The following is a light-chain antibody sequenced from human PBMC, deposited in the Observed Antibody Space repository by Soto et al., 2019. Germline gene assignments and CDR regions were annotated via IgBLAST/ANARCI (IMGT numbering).Light chain of an antibody. J-gene: IGKJ5*01. Sequence: DIQMTQSPSSLSASLGDRVTITCRASQSITTYLNWYQQNPGKAPKLLIYAASSLQSGVPSRFSGSGSGTDFTLTISSLQTEDFATYYCQQSDTTPYTFGQGTRLEIK. CDR2: AAS. V-gene: IGKV1-39*01. CDR1: QSITTY. CDR3: QQSDTTPYT.